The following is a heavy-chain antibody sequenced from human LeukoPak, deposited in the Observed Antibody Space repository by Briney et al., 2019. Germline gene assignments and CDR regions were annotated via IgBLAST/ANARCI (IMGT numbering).Heavy chain of an antibody. CDR2: ISYDGSNK. CDR1: GFTFSSYG. J-gene: IGHJ4*02. CDR3: AKTASWGTAADLDY. Sequence: QTEGSLRLSCAASGFTFSSYGMHWARQAPGKGLEWVAVISYDGSNKYYADSVKGRFTISRDNSKNTLYLQMNSLRAEDTAVYYCAKTASWGTAADLDYWGQGTLVTVSS. D-gene: IGHD6-13*01. V-gene: IGHV3-30*18.